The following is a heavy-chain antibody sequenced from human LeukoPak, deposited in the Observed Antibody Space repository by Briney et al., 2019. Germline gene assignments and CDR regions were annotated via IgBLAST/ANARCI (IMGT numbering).Heavy chain of an antibody. D-gene: IGHD5-18*01. J-gene: IGHJ4*02. CDR3: VTGFTTMAVDYFDY. Sequence: VASVKVSCKVSGKTLSDLSIHWLRQLPGKGLEWLGGSDPEDGERIYAQMFQGRVTMTEDTSIETAYMELSSLRSEDTAVYYCVTGFTTMAVDYFDYWGQGTLVTVSP. V-gene: IGHV1-24*01. CDR1: GKTLSDLS. CDR2: SDPEDGER.